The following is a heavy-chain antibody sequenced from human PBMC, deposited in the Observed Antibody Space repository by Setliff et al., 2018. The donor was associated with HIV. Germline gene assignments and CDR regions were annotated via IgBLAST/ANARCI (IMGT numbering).Heavy chain of an antibody. V-gene: IGHV3-23*01. J-gene: IGHJ4*02. Sequence: GGSLRLSCAASGFTFSSYWMHWVRQVPGKGLEWVSYVSGRGDSIYYADSVKGRFTISRDNSKNTVYLQMNSLRAEDTAEYYCAKELAASGLGYFDSWGRGILVTVSS. CDR2: VSGRGDSI. CDR1: GFTFSSYW. CDR3: AKELAASGLGYFDS. D-gene: IGHD3-22*01.